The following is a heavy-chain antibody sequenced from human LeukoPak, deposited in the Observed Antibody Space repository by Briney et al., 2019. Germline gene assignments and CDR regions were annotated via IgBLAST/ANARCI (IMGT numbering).Heavy chain of an antibody. D-gene: IGHD2/OR15-2a*01. CDR1: GFTFNNYG. J-gene: IGHJ4*02. CDR2: IRYDGTNE. Sequence: PGGSLRLSCAASGFTFNNYGMHWVRQAPGKGLEWVAFIRYDGTNEYYADSVKGRFTISRDNSKNTLYLQVNSLRAEDTAVYYCAKGLDYCLDYWGQGTLVTVPS. CDR3: AKGLDYCLDY. V-gene: IGHV3-30*02.